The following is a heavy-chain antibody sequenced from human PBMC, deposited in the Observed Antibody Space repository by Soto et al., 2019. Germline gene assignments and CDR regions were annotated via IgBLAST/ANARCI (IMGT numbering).Heavy chain of an antibody. Sequence: PGGSLRLSCAGSGFSFRSYWMHWVRQAPGKGLVWVSRINHDGSITNYADSVKGRFTISRDNANNTVYLQMNSLGAEDTALYYCVSEPLGFSGTWYDFWGQGTLGTLSS. CDR3: VSEPLGFSGTWYDF. J-gene: IGHJ5*01. CDR2: INHDGSIT. CDR1: GFSFRSYW. V-gene: IGHV3-74*01. D-gene: IGHD5-12*01.